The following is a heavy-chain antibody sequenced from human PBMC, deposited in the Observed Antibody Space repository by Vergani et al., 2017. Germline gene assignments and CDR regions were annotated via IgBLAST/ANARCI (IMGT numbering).Heavy chain of an antibody. CDR2: ISWNSGSI. J-gene: IGHJ3*02. Sequence: VQLVESGGGLVKPGGSLRLSCAASGFTFDDYAMHWVRQAPGKGLEWVSGISWNSGSIGYADSVKGRFTISRDNAKNSLYLQMNSLRAEDTALYYCAKEWSHAFDIWGQGTMVTVSS. D-gene: IGHD2-15*01. CDR3: AKEWSHAFDI. V-gene: IGHV3-9*01. CDR1: GFTFDDYA.